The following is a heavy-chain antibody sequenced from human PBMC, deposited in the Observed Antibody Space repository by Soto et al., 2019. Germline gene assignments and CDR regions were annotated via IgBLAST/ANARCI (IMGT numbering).Heavy chain of an antibody. J-gene: IGHJ6*02. V-gene: IGHV1-58*02. CDR2: IVVGSGNT. D-gene: IGHD3-22*01. Sequence: SVKVSCKASGFTFTSSAMQWVRQARGQRLEWIGWIVVGSGNTNYAQKFQERVTITRDMSTSTAYMELSSLRSEDTAVYYCAAEAPHYDTRDYGMDVWGQGTTVTVSS. CDR3: AAEAPHYDTRDYGMDV. CDR1: GFTFTSSA.